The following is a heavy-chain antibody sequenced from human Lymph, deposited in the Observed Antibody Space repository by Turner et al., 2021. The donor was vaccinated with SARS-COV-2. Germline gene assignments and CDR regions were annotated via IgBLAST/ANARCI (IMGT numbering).Heavy chain of an antibody. CDR3: ARHGNEFGIQL. Sequence: QVQLQASGPGLVKPSEPLSLTCTVSGGSISSYYWSWIRQHPGKGLEWIGYISNSGSTNYNPSLKSRVTISLDSSKNQFSLKLSSVTAADTAVYYRARHGNEFGIQLWGQGTLVTVSS. CDR1: GGSISSYY. D-gene: IGHD5-18*01. CDR2: ISNSGST. V-gene: IGHV4-59*08. J-gene: IGHJ4*02.